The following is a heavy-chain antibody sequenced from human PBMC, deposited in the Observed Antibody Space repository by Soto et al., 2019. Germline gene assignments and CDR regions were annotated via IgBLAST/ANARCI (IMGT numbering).Heavy chain of an antibody. CDR3: VRDVWIVGATDY. Sequence: GGSLRLSCAASGFTFSSYAMHWVRQAPGKGLEWVAVISYDGSNKYYADSVKGRFTISRDNSKNTLYLQMNSLRAEDTAVYYCVRDVWIVGATDYWGQGTLVTVSS. D-gene: IGHD1-26*01. CDR2: ISYDGSNK. V-gene: IGHV3-30-3*01. J-gene: IGHJ4*02. CDR1: GFTFSSYA.